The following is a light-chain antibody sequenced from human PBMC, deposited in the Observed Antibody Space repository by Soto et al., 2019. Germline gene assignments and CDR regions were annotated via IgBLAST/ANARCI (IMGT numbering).Light chain of an antibody. CDR1: SSDVGGYNY. J-gene: IGLJ1*01. CDR2: DVS. Sequence: QSALTQPRSVSGSPGQSVTISCTGTSSDVGGYNYVSWYQQHPGKAPKLMIYDVSKRPSGVPDRFSGSKSGNTASLTISGLQAEDEADYYCCSFARSTTFYVFGTGTKVTVL. CDR3: CSFARSTTFYV. V-gene: IGLV2-11*01.